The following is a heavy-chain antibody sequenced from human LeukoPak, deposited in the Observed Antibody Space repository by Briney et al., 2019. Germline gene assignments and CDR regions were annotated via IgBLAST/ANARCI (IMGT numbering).Heavy chain of an antibody. CDR3: ARPFPYYDSSGYYTDY. Sequence: GGSLRLSCAASGFTFSSYAMHWVRQAPGKGLEWVAVISYDGSNKYYADSVKGRFTISRDNSKHTLYLQMNSLRAEDTAVYYCARPFPYYDSSGYYTDYWGQGTLVTVSS. CDR1: GFTFSSYA. J-gene: IGHJ4*02. D-gene: IGHD3-22*01. CDR2: ISYDGSNK. V-gene: IGHV3-30*04.